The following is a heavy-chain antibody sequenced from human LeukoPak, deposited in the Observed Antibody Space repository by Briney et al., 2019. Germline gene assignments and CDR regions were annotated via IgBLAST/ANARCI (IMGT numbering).Heavy chain of an antibody. Sequence: SETLSLTCTVSGGSISSYYWNWIRQPPGKGLEWVGFSYYSGSTNYNPSLKSRVTISVDTSKDQFSLKLSSVTAADTAVYFCARQLRGEAVAGHLQPFDYWGQGTLVTVSS. CDR2: SYYSGST. J-gene: IGHJ4*02. V-gene: IGHV4-59*08. CDR3: ARQLRGEAVAGHLQPFDY. D-gene: IGHD6-19*01. CDR1: GGSISSYY.